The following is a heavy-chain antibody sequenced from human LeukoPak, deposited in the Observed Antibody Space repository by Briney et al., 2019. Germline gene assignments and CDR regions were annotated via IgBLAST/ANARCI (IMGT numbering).Heavy chain of an antibody. V-gene: IGHV3-7*03. CDR1: GFTFDSYW. CDR3: VRAALAVDDYGDSGAFDYFDY. D-gene: IGHD4-17*01. J-gene: IGHJ4*02. CDR2: IKQDGSEK. Sequence: GGSLRLSCAASGFTFDSYWMSWVRQAPGKGLEWVANIKQDGSEKYYVDSVKGRFAISRDNAKNSLYLQMNSLRVEDAAIYYCVRAALAVDDYGDSGAFDYFDYWGQGTLVTVSS.